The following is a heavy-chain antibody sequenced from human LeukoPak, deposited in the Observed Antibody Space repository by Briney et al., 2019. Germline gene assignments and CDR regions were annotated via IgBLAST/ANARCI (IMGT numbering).Heavy chain of an antibody. D-gene: IGHD4-17*01. V-gene: IGHV4-59*01. CDR3: ARAPSPLLRFQVDY. J-gene: IGHJ4*02. Sequence: SETLSLTCTVSGGSISSYYWSWIRQPPGKGLEWIGYIYYSGSTNYNPSLKSRVTISVDTSKNQFSLKLSSVTAADTAVYYCARAPSPLLRFQVDYWGQGTLVTVSS. CDR2: IYYSGST. CDR1: GGSISSYY.